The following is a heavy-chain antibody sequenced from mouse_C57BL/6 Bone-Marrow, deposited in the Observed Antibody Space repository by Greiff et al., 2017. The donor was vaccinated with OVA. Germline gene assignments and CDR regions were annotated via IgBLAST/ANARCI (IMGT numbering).Heavy chain of an antibody. V-gene: IGHV1-42*01. J-gene: IGHJ3*01. Sequence: VQLQQSGPELVKPGASVKISCKASGYSFTGYYMNWVKQSPEKSLEWIGEINPSTGGTTYNQKFKAKATLTVDKSSSTAYMQLKSLTSEDSAVYYCARGETCPFDYWGQGTLVTVSA. CDR2: INPSTGGT. D-gene: IGHD2-13*01. CDR1: GYSFTGYY. CDR3: ARGETCPFDY.